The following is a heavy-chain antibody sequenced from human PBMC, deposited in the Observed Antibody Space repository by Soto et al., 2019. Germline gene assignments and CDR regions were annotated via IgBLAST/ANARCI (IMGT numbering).Heavy chain of an antibody. D-gene: IGHD1-1*01. CDR2: INAGNGNT. V-gene: IGHV1-3*01. CDR3: ARGPGTGMDV. Sequence: ASVKVYCKAAGYAFTRYAMHWVRQAPGQRLEWMGWINAGNGNTKYSQKFQGRVTITRDTSASTAYMELSSLRSEDTAVYYCARGPGTGMDVWGQGTTVTVSS. CDR1: GYAFTRYA. J-gene: IGHJ6*02.